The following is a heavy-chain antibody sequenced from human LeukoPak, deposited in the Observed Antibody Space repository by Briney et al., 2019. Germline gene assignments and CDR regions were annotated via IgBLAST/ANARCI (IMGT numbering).Heavy chain of an antibody. V-gene: IGHV1-2*02. CDR1: GYTFTGYY. J-gene: IGHJ4*02. CDR2: VSPDSGGT. Sequence: ASVRVSCKASGYTFTGYYLHWVRQAPGQGLEWMGWVSPDSGGTNYAQKFQGRVTMTRDTSISTAFMELSSLRSDDTAVYHCARWSGTTDDYWGQGTLVTVSS. D-gene: IGHD4-11*01. CDR3: ARWSGTTDDY.